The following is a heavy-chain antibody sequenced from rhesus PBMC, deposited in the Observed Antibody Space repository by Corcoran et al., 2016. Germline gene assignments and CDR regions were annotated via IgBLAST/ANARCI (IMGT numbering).Heavy chain of an antibody. CDR1: GGSISSYY. CDR3: VTSPHSGGNYVGRFDV. V-gene: IGHV4-173*01. J-gene: IGHJ5-1*01. CDR2: LSGDGRTT. Sequence: QVQLQESGPGLVKPSETLSLTCAVSGGSISSYYWSWIRQSPGKGLGGIGRLSGDGRTTYYSTSLKSRATVSRDTSKNHVFLTLTSMTAADTAVYYCVTSPHSGGNYVGRFDVWGPGVLVTVSP. D-gene: IGHD1-44*01.